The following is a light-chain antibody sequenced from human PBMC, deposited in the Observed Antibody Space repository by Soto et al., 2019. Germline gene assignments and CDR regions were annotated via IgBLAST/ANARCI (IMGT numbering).Light chain of an antibody. V-gene: IGLV2-14*01. CDR3: SSYTGSSTFV. J-gene: IGLJ1*01. CDR2: DVN. Sequence: QSVLTQPASVSGSPGQSITISCTGTSSDVGGYDYVSWYQQLPGKAPKLLIYDVNNRHSGVSHRFSGSNSGNTASLTISGLQAEDEADYYCSSYTGSSTFVFGTGTKVTVL. CDR1: SSDVGGYDY.